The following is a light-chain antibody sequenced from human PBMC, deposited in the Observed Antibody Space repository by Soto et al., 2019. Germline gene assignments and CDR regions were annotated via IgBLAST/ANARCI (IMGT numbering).Light chain of an antibody. Sequence: EIVLTQSPGTLSLSPGERATLSCRASQSVSSNYLAWYQQKPGQAPRLLIYGASSRATGIPDRFSGSGSGTDFSLTISRLEPEDLAVYTCQQYDSSLITFGHGTRLEIK. J-gene: IGKJ5*01. V-gene: IGKV3-20*01. CDR1: QSVSSNY. CDR3: QQYDSSLIT. CDR2: GAS.